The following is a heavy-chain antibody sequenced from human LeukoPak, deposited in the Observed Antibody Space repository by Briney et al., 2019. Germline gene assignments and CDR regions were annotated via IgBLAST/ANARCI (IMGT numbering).Heavy chain of an antibody. J-gene: IGHJ4*02. CDR2: INPNSGVT. Sequence: ASVKVSFKASGYPFSDYYMNWVRPAPGQGLEWMGWINPNSGVTNYALKFQGTVTMTGDTSISTAYMELSRLTSDDTAVYYCARVSGFYYDSSNYPSGPLDYWGQGTLVTVSS. D-gene: IGHD3-22*01. V-gene: IGHV1-2*02. CDR1: GYPFSDYY. CDR3: ARVSGFYYDSSNYPSGPLDY.